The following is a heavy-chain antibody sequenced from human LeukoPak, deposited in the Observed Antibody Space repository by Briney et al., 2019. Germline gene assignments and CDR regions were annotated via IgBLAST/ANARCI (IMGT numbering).Heavy chain of an antibody. J-gene: IGHJ4*02. D-gene: IGHD2-2*01. V-gene: IGHV3-30*18. CDR3: ANHLACGSTSCPPFDS. CDR2: TSYDGTEK. CDR1: GFTFSGYG. Sequence: GGSLRLSCAASGFTFSGYGMHWVRQVPGKGLEWVAVTSYDGTEKYYEDSVKGRFTISRDNSKNTLYLQMNSLRAEDTAVYYCANHLACGSTSCPPFDSWGQGTLVTVSS.